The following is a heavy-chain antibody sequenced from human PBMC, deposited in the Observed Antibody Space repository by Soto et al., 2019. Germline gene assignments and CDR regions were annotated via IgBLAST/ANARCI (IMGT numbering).Heavy chain of an antibody. CDR2: INHSGST. D-gene: IGHD3-9*01. CDR3: ARGHTILRYFDWLPGH. V-gene: IGHV4-34*01. CDR1: GGSFSGYY. Sequence: SETLSLTCAVYGGSFSGYYWSWIRQPPGKGLEWIGEINHSGSTNYNPSLKSRVTISVDTSKNQFSLKLSSVTAADTAVYYCARGHTILRYFDWLPGHWGQGTLVTVSS. J-gene: IGHJ4*02.